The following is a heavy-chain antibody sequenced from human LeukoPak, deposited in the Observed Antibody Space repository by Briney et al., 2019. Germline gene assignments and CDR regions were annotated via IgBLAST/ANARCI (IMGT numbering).Heavy chain of an antibody. CDR1: GFTFISYS. D-gene: IGHD6-19*01. V-gene: IGHV3-21*01. CDR3: VRRIAVPGGDWFDP. Sequence: GGSLRLSCAASGFTFISYSMNWVRQVPGKGLEWVSSVSSDSTYIYYADSVKGRFTISRDNAKNSLCLHMNSLRAEDTAVYYCVRRIAVPGGDWFDPWGQGTLVTVSS. J-gene: IGHJ5*02. CDR2: VSSDSTYI.